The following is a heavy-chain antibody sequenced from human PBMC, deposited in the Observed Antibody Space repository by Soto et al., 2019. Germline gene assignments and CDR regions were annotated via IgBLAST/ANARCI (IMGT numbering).Heavy chain of an antibody. Sequence: EVQLLESGGGLVQPGGSLRLSCAASGFTFSSYAMSWVRQAPGKGLEWVSAISGSGGSTYYADYVKGRFTISRDNSKNTLYLQMNSLRAEDTAVYYCAKAGWEDIVVGGMDVWGQGTTVTVSS. CDR1: GFTFSSYA. D-gene: IGHD2-2*01. CDR2: ISGSGGST. V-gene: IGHV3-23*01. CDR3: AKAGWEDIVVGGMDV. J-gene: IGHJ6*02.